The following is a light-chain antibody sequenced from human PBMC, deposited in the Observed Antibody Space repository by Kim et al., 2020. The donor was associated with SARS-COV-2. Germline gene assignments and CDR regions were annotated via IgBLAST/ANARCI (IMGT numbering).Light chain of an antibody. CDR2: TAS. J-gene: IGKJ1*01. CDR1: RSVGSN. Sequence: EIVMTQSPATLSVFPGETATLSCRASRSVGSNLVWFQQKPGQAPRLLTSTASTRATGVPARFIGSGSGTEFTLTISSLQSEDFAVFYCQQTDNWPWTFGRGTKVDIK. CDR3: QQTDNWPWT. V-gene: IGKV3-15*01.